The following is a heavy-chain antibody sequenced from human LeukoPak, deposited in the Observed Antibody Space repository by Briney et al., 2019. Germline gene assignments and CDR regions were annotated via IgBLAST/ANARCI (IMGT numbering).Heavy chain of an antibody. J-gene: IGHJ4*02. CDR1: GFTFSNYA. D-gene: IGHD6-19*01. CDR2: ISGSGGST. CDR3: AKVTAVAGKGYYFDY. V-gene: IGHV3-23*01. Sequence: GGSLRLSCAASGFTFSNYAMSWVRQAPEKGLEWVSEISGSGGSTYYAGSVKGQFTISRDNSKNTLYLQMNSLRAEDTALYYCAKVTAVAGKGYYFDYWGQGTLVTVSS.